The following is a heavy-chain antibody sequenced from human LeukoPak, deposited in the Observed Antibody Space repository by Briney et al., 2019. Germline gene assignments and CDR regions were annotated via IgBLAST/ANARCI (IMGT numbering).Heavy chain of an antibody. CDR1: GGSIRSHY. CDR3: AKGGRATQKDYDFWSERLYYSCTDV. CDR2: IYDSGST. J-gene: IGHJ6*03. D-gene: IGHD3-3*01. V-gene: IGHV4-59*11. Sequence: SETLSLTCTVSGGSIRSHYWSWVRQPPGKGLEWIGYIYDSGSTKYNPSLKSRVTISVDTSKNQFSLRLNSVTAADTAMYYCAKGGRATQKDYDFWSERLYYSCTDVWGKGTTVTVSS.